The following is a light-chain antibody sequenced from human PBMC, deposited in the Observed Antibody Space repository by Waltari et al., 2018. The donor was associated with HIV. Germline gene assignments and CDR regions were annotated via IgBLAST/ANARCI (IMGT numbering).Light chain of an antibody. CDR2: DGI. CDR3: SSHAGSKVV. J-gene: IGLJ2*01. CDR1: SSDVGGYNY. V-gene: IGLV2-8*01. Sequence: QSALTQPPSASGSPGQSVTLSCTGTSSDVGGYNYVSWHQQHPGKAPKLIMYDGIKRPSGVPDRFSGSKSGNTASLTVSGLQPEDEADYYCSSHAGSKVVFGGGTRLTVL.